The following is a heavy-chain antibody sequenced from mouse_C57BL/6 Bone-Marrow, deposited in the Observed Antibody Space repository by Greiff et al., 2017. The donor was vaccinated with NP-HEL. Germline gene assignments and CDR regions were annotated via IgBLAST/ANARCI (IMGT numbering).Heavy chain of an antibody. V-gene: IGHV1-53*01. CDR2: INPSNGGT. CDR3: ASGWFPPYYAMDY. D-gene: IGHD1-1*02. CDR1: GYTFTSYW. J-gene: IGHJ4*01. Sequence: QVQLKQPGTELVKPGASVKLSCKASGYTFTSYWMHWVKQRPGQGLEWIGNINPSNGGTNYNEKFKSKATLTVAKSSSTAYMQLSSLTSEDSAVEYCASGWFPPYYAMDYWGQGTSVTVSS.